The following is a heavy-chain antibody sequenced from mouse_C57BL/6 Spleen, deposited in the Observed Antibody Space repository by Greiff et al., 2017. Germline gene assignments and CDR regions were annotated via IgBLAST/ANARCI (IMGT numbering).Heavy chain of an antibody. CDR3: ARDKEDFAD. CDR2: ISYDGSN. J-gene: IGHJ3*01. V-gene: IGHV3-6*01. Sequence: EVQLQQSGPGLVKPSQSLSLTCSVTGYSITSGYYWNWIRQFPGNKLEWMGYISYDGSNNYNPSLKNRISITRDTSKNQFFLNLNSVTTEDTATYYCARDKEDFADWGQGTLVTVSA. CDR1: GYSITSGYY.